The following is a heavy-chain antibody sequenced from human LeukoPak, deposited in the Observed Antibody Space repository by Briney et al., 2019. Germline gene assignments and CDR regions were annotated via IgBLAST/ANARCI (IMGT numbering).Heavy chain of an antibody. D-gene: IGHD6-13*01. Sequence: GGSLRLSCAASGFTVSSNYMSWVRQAPGKGLEWVSVLYSGGSTYYADSVKGRFTISRDNSKNTLYLQMNSLRAEDTAVYYCAKDLSSSWDNFDYWGQGTLVTVSS. J-gene: IGHJ4*02. CDR1: GFTVSSNY. V-gene: IGHV3-66*01. CDR2: LYSGGST. CDR3: AKDLSSSWDNFDY.